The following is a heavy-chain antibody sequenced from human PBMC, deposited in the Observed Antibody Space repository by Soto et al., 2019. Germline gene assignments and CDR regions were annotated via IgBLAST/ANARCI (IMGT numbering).Heavy chain of an antibody. CDR1: VDSVTSNY. Sequence: SETLSLTCTFSVDSVTSNYLTWIRQSPGKGLEWIGYMDCTGFSHXXPSLKSRPXLSVDSSKNHLXLQLTXVTSADTAIYYCATSYGNAWHTYWAQGTQVTVSS. D-gene: IGHD3-10*01. J-gene: IGHJ4*02. CDR2: MDCTGFS. CDR3: ATSYGNAWHTY. V-gene: IGHV4-59*02.